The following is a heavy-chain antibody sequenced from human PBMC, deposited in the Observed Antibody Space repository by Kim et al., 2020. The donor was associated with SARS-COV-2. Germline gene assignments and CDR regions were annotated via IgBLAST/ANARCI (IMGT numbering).Heavy chain of an antibody. Sequence: SVKGRFTISRDNSKNPLYLQRNSLRAEDTAVYYCARLARRYYDILDAFDIWGQGTMVTVSS. D-gene: IGHD3-9*01. CDR3: ARLARRYYDILDAFDI. J-gene: IGHJ3*02. V-gene: IGHV3-23*01.